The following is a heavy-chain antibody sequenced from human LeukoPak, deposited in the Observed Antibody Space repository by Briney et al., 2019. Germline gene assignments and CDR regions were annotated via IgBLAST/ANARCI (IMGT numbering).Heavy chain of an antibody. Sequence: GGSLRLSCAPSGVIFNNFAFHWVRQAPGKGLEWVAAVSYDGSNQYYADSVRGRLTISRDNSKNTLYLQMNSLRAEDTAVYYCARALPITMIVVVYPGGMDVWGQGTTVTVSS. J-gene: IGHJ6*02. CDR3: ARALPITMIVVVYPGGMDV. D-gene: IGHD3-22*01. CDR2: VSYDGSNQ. CDR1: GVIFNNFA. V-gene: IGHV3-30-3*01.